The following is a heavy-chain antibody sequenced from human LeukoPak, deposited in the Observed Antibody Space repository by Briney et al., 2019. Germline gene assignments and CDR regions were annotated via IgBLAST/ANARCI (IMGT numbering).Heavy chain of an antibody. D-gene: IGHD3-22*01. CDR2: IKEDGSER. CDR3: ASHRDYYDSSGLCAFDY. J-gene: IGHJ4*02. Sequence: RGSLRLSCALSGFTFRSYWMSWVRPAPGKGLEWVANIKEDGSERYYVDSVKGRFTISRDNAKNSLYLQMNSLRAEDTAVYYCASHRDYYDSSGLCAFDYWGQGTMVTVSS. CDR1: GFTFRSYW. V-gene: IGHV3-7*01.